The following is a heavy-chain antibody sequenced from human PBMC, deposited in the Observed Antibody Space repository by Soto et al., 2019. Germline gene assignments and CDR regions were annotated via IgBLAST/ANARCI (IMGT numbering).Heavy chain of an antibody. Sequence: QVQLQQSGPGLLKPSETLSLTCTVSGGSVSVSHYYWTWIRQTRAKVLQWIGYIYHTGSTNYNPSLMSRVTLPLRTSTGQFSLPLRSVPAADAAVYYCAGDRLAAQYDSGGLDLWGTGTLVSV. V-gene: IGHV4-61*01. D-gene: IGHD6-19*01. CDR3: AGDRLAAQYDSGGLDL. J-gene: IGHJ6*01. CDR2: IYHTGST. CDR1: GGSVSVSHYY.